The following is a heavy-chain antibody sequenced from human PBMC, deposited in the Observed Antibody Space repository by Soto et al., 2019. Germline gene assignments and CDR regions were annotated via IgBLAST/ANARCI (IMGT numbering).Heavy chain of an antibody. V-gene: IGHV3-23*01. CDR3: ATLYSGSPPYFLR. D-gene: IGHD1-26*01. CDR1: GFTFSTYA. Sequence: EVQLLESGGGLVQPGGSLRLSCADSGFTFSTYAMRWVSQAPGKGLEWVSTIGESGTNTYYADSVKGRFTISRDNSKNTLYLQMIRLRADDTALYYCATLYSGSPPYFLRWGRGTLVTVSS. CDR2: IGESGTNT. J-gene: IGHJ2*01.